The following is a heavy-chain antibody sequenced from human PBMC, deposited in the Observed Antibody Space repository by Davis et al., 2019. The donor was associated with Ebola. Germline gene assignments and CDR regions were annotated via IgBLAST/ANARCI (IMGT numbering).Heavy chain of an antibody. V-gene: IGHV4-39*01. J-gene: IGHJ4*02. CDR1: GGSISSRSYY. Sequence: MPSETLSLTCPVSGGSISSRSYYWGWIRQTPGKGLEWFGSIYYSGSTDYNPSLKSRVTISVDTSRNQFSLRLNSVTAADTAVYYCASREVASGPVDYWGQGTLVSVSS. CDR3: ASREVASGPVDY. D-gene: IGHD2-15*01. CDR2: IYYSGST.